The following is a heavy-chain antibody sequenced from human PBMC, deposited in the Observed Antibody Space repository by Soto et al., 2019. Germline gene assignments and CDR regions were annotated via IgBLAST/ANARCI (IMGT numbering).Heavy chain of an antibody. CDR1: GGTFSSFT. V-gene: IGHV1-69*01. CDR3: AKDHLETTVTTPSY. CDR2: IIPIYGTA. J-gene: IGHJ4*02. D-gene: IGHD4-17*01. Sequence: QVQLVQSGAEVKKPGSSVKVSCKASGGTFSSFTISWVRQAPGQGLEWMGGIIPIYGTANYAQKFQGRVTITADASTRTAYMELSSLRSEDTAVYYCAKDHLETTVTTPSYWGQGTLVTVSS.